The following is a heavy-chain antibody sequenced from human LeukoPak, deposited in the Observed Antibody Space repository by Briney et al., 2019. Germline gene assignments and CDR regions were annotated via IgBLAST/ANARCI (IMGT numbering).Heavy chain of an antibody. J-gene: IGHJ4*02. CDR3: TRHTGYISGQYSNYEDS. CDR2: IYYTGST. CDR1: GGSITNTKYY. D-gene: IGHD4-11*01. V-gene: IGHV4-39*01. Sequence: SETLSLTCTLSGGSITNTKYYWGWIRQPPGKGLEWIGSIYYTGSTYYNPSLKSRVTISVDTSKNQFSLKLRSVTAADTALYYCTRHTGYISGQYSNYEDSWGQGTQVTVSS.